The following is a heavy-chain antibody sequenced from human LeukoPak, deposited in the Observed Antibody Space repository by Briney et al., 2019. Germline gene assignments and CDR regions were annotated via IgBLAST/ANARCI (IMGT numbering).Heavy chain of an antibody. V-gene: IGHV4-34*01. CDR3: ARGSYCSSTSCYTGALDY. J-gene: IGHJ4*02. CDR1: GGSFSGYY. CDR2: INHSGSA. D-gene: IGHD2-2*02. Sequence: SETLSLTCAVYGGSFSGYYWSWIRQPPGKGLEWIGEINHSGSANYNPSLKSRVTISVDTSKNQFSLKLSSVTAADTAVYYCARGSYCSSTSCYTGALDYWGQGTLVTVSS.